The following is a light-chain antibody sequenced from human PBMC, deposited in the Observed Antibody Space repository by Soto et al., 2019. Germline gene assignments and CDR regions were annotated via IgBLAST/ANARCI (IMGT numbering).Light chain of an antibody. Sequence: EIVMTQSPGTLSLSPGERATLSCRASQSVSSSYLAWYQQKPGQAPLLLIYVVSNRATGIPDRVSGSGSGTDFTLTISRLEPEDFAVYYCQQYGSSPFTFGPGTKVDIK. CDR3: QQYGSSPFT. CDR2: VVS. V-gene: IGKV3-20*01. CDR1: QSVSSSY. J-gene: IGKJ3*01.